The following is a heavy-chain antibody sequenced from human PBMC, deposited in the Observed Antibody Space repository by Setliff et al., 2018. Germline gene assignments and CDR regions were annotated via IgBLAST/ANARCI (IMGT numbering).Heavy chain of an antibody. J-gene: IGHJ4*02. CDR3: ARGRNIAARLFDS. Sequence: PSETLSLTCAVYGVPLSGHYWTWVRQTPGKGLEWIGEVHHSGTTNYNPSLKSRVTISVDTSDTSRNQFSLKLKFLTATDTGVYYCARGRNIAARLFDSWGQGTPVTVSS. V-gene: IGHV4-34*01. CDR1: GVPLSGHY. D-gene: IGHD6-6*01. CDR2: VHHSGTT.